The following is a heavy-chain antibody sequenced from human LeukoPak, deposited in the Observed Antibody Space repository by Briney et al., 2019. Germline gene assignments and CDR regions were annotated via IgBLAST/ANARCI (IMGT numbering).Heavy chain of an antibody. CDR1: GYTFTGYY. D-gene: IGHD6-13*01. V-gene: IGHV1-2*04. CDR2: INPNSGGT. Sequence: ASVKVSCKASGYTFTGYYMHWVRQAPGQGLEWMGWINPNSGGTNYAQKFQGWVTITRDTSISTAYMELSRLRSDDTAVYYCARDRGSSWYPGFNWFDPWGQGTLVTVSS. J-gene: IGHJ5*02. CDR3: ARDRGSSWYPGFNWFDP.